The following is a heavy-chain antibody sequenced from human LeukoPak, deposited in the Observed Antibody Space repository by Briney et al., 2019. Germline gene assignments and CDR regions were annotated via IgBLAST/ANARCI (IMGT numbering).Heavy chain of an antibody. J-gene: IGHJ3*02. V-gene: IGHV1-58*01. CDR3: AAEKRLYCSGGACYPDAFDI. Sequence: SVKVSCKASGFTFINSAVQWVRQARGQRLEWIGWIVVCSGDTNYAQKFLERVTITRDMSTSTAYMELSSLRSDDTAVYYCAAEKRLYCSGGACYPDAFDIWGQGTMVTVSS. CDR2: IVVCSGDT. CDR1: GFTFINSA. D-gene: IGHD2-15*01.